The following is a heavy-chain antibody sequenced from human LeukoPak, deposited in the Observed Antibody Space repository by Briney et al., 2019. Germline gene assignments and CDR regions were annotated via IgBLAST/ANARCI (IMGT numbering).Heavy chain of an antibody. V-gene: IGHV3-33*01. J-gene: IGHJ4*02. CDR1: GFTFSSYG. Sequence: PGGSLRLSCAAAGFTFSSYGMHWVRQAPGKGLEWVALIWYDGNNKYYADSVKGRFTISRDNSKNTLYPQMNSLRAEDTAVYYCARVGGTYYSDYWGQGTLVAVSS. D-gene: IGHD1-26*01. CDR3: ARVGGTYYSDY. CDR2: IWYDGNNK.